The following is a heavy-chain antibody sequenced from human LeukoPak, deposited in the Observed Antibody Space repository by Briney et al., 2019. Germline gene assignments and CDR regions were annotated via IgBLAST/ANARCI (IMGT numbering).Heavy chain of an antibody. CDR3: ARDSSGWSSGYYFDY. D-gene: IGHD6-19*01. J-gene: IGHJ4*02. CDR2: IYTSGST. Sequence: PSEILSLTCTVSGGSISSYYWSWIRQPAGKGLEWIGRIYTSGSTNYNPSLKSRVTMSVDTSKNQFSLKLSSVTAADTAVYYCARDSSGWSSGYYFDYWGQGTLVTVSS. CDR1: GGSISSYY. V-gene: IGHV4-4*07.